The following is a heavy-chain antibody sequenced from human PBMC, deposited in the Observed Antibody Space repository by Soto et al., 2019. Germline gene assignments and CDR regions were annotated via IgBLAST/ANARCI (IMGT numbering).Heavy chain of an antibody. Sequence: EVQLLESGGNLINRGGSLGLSCAASGFSFRTYALSWVRQAPGKGLKWVATISGAGDETYYADSVKGRFTISRDNSKNTLYLQMDSLRGEDAAVYYCTKGFGDYLAGVDAWGQGTTVTVSS. D-gene: IGHD3-10*01. CDR3: TKGFGDYLAGVDA. CDR1: GFSFRTYA. CDR2: ISGAGDET. J-gene: IGHJ6*02. V-gene: IGHV3-23*01.